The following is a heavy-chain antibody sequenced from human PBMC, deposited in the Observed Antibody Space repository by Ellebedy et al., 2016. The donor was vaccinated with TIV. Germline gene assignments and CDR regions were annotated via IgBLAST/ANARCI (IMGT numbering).Heavy chain of an antibody. J-gene: IGHJ4*02. V-gene: IGHV1-69*13. Sequence: AASVKVSCKASGGTFSSFAINWVRQAPGQGLEWMGGIIPVFGTTNYAQRFQGRLTITADESTSTAHMELTSLRSEDTAVYYCARGYSGYEFDYWGQGTLVTVSS. CDR1: GGTFSSFA. D-gene: IGHD5-12*01. CDR3: ARGYSGYEFDY. CDR2: IIPVFGTT.